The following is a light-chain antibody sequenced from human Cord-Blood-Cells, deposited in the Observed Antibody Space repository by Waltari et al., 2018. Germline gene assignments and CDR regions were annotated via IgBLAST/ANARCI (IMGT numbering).Light chain of an antibody. CDR1: SRDVGGYHY. Sequence: QSALTQPASVSGSPGQSITISCPGTSRDVGGYHYVSWYQQHPGKAPKLMIYEVSNRPSGVSNRFSGSKSGNTASLTISGLQAEDEADYYCSSYTSSSTLIYVFGTGTKVTVL. CDR2: EVS. V-gene: IGLV2-14*01. J-gene: IGLJ1*01. CDR3: SSYTSSSTLIYV.